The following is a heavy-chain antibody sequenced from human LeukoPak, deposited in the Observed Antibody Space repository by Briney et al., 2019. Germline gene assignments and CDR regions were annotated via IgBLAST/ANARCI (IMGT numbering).Heavy chain of an antibody. Sequence: WASVKVSCKASGYTFTSYGISWVRQAPGQGLEWMGWMNPNSGNTGYAQKFQGRVTMTRNTSISTAYMELSSLRSEDTAVYYCARDLLRYFDWAPSWGFDYWGQGTLVTVSS. CDR2: MNPNSGNT. J-gene: IGHJ4*02. CDR1: GYTFTSYG. V-gene: IGHV1-8*02. CDR3: ARDLLRYFDWAPSWGFDY. D-gene: IGHD3-9*01.